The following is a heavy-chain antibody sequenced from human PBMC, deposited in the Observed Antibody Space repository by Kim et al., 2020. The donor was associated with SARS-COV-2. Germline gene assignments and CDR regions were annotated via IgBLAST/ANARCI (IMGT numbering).Heavy chain of an antibody. CDR2: ISSSSSYI. CDR1: GFTFSSYS. V-gene: IGHV3-21*01. Sequence: GGSLRLSCAASGFTFSSYSMNWVRQAPGKGLEWVSSISSSSSYIYYADSVKGRFTISRDNAKNSLYLQMNSLRAEDTAVYYCARDRASRLRLGELSPLDYWGQGTLVTVSS. D-gene: IGHD3-16*02. CDR3: ARDRASRLRLGELSPLDY. J-gene: IGHJ4*02.